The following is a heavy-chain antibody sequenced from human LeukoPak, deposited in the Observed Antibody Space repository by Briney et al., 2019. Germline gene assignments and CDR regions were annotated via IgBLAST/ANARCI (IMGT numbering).Heavy chain of an antibody. J-gene: IGHJ5*02. CDR3: ARLFRRIAAGGCFDP. D-gene: IGHD6-13*01. CDR2: INHSGST. Sequence: SETLSLTCAVYGGSFNGYFWSWIRQPPGKGLEWIGEINHSGSTNYSPSLKSRVTISLDTSKNQFSLNLSSVTAADTAVYYCARLFRRIAAGGCFDPWGQGTLVTVSS. V-gene: IGHV4-34*01. CDR1: GGSFNGYF.